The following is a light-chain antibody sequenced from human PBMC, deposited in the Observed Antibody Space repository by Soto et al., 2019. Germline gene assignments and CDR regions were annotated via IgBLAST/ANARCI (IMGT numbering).Light chain of an antibody. Sequence: EIVMTQSPATLSVSPGETASLSCRASQSAGNFLAWYQQKPGQAPRLLIYYISTRATGIPARFSGSGSGTEFTLTINSLQSEESAVYYCQQHNQWPITVGQGKRLEIK. V-gene: IGKV3D-15*01. CDR2: YIS. J-gene: IGKJ5*01. CDR3: QQHNQWPIT. CDR1: QSAGNF.